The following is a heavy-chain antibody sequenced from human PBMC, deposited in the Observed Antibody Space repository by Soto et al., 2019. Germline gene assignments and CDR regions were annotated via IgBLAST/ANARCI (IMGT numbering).Heavy chain of an antibody. V-gene: IGHV1-18*04. Sequence: ASVKVSCKASGYTFTSYPIGWVRQAPRQGLEWMGWISAYTGHTDYAHNLQSRVTMTTDTSTSTAYMELRSLRSDDTAVYYCARPLGGSGDFWFDPWGQGTLVTVSS. D-gene: IGHD3-3*01. CDR1: GYTFTSYP. J-gene: IGHJ5*02. CDR2: ISAYTGHT. CDR3: ARPLGGSGDFWFDP.